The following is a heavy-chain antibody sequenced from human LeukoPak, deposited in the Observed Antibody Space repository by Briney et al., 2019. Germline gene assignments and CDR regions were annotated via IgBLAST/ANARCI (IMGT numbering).Heavy chain of an antibody. CDR3: ARGVVGAADYFDY. CDR2: IYYSGIT. J-gene: IGHJ4*02. CDR1: GGSISNYY. Sequence: LETLSLTCTVSGGSISNYYWSWIRQPPGKGLEWIGYIYYSGITNYNPSLKSRVTISLDTSKNQFSLKLSSVTAADTAVYYCARGVVGAADYFDYWGQGTLVTVSS. D-gene: IGHD2-15*01. V-gene: IGHV4-59*01.